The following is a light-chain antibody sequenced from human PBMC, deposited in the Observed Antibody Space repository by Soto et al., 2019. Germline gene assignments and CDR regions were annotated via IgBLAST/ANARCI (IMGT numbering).Light chain of an antibody. J-gene: IGLJ2*01. CDR2: GNS. CDR3: QYYDSSLSVV. Sequence: QSVLTQPPSVSGAPEQRVTLSFTWSSSNIGAGYDGHWFQQLPGTAPQLLIYGNSKRPSGVPDRFSGTKSGTAASLAITGLQDEDEADYYCQYYDSSLSVVFGGGTKLTVL. CDR1: SSNIGAGYD. V-gene: IGLV1-40*01.